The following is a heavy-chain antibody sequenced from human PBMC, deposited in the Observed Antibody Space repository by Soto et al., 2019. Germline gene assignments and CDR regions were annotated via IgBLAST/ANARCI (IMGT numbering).Heavy chain of an antibody. Sequence: QVQLVESGGGVVQPGRSLRLSCAASGFTFSSYGMHWVRQAPGKGLEWGAVISYDGSNKYYADSVKGRFPISRDNSKNTVYLQMNSLRAEDTAVYYCAKEWVYDSSGWSFDYWGQGTLVTASS. CDR1: GFTFSSYG. D-gene: IGHD3-22*01. J-gene: IGHJ4*02. CDR2: ISYDGSNK. CDR3: AKEWVYDSSGWSFDY. V-gene: IGHV3-30*18.